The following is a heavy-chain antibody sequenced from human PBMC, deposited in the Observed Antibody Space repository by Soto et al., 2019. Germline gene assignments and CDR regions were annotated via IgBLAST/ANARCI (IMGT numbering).Heavy chain of an antibody. V-gene: IGHV1-3*01. D-gene: IGHD2-21*02. Sequence: QVQLVQSGAEVMKPGASVKVSCKASGYTFTSYAMHWVRQAPGQRLEWMGWINAGNGNTKYSQKFQGRVTITRDTTASTAYMELSSLRSEDTAVYYCAREDDCGGDCYRIWGQGTLVTVSS. CDR2: INAGNGNT. J-gene: IGHJ4*02. CDR1: GYTFTSYA. CDR3: AREDDCGGDCYRI.